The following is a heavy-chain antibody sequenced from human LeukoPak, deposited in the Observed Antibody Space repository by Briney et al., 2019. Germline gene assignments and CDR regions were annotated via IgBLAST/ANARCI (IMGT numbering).Heavy chain of an antibody. CDR3: ARSGGIAVDYFDY. V-gene: IGHV5-51*01. J-gene: IGHJ4*02. Sequence: GESLNISCKGSGYSSTSYWIGWVRQTPGKGLEWMGIIYTVGSDTRYSPSFQGQATISADKSISTAYLPWGSLKASDTAMYYCARSGGIAVDYFDYWGQGALVTVSS. CDR2: IYTVGSDT. CDR1: GYSSTSYW. D-gene: IGHD6-19*01.